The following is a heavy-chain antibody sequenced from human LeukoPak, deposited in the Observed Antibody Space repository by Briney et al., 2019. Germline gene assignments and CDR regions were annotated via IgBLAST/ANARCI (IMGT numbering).Heavy chain of an antibody. D-gene: IGHD3-10*02. CDR1: GFTFSAYA. CDR3: AGDLHYYVAMDV. Sequence: GGSLRLSCEASGFTFSAYAMTWVRQAPGKGLEWVSSIGSDNKPHYSESVKGRFAISRDNSKSMLFLQPNSLRAEDTALYYCAGDLHYYVAMDVWGQGTTVTVSS. CDR2: IGSDNKP. J-gene: IGHJ6*02. V-gene: IGHV3-23*05.